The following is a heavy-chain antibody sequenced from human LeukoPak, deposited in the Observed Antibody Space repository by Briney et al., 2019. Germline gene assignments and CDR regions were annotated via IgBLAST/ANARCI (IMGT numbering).Heavy chain of an antibody. V-gene: IGHV4-61*02. CDR3: ARDLSDSLSSGFWFDP. J-gene: IGHJ5*02. Sequence: MPSQTLSLTCTVSGGSISSGSYYWSWIRQPAGKGLEWIGRIYTTGNTDYNPSLKSRVTISVDTSKNQFSLRLSSVTAADTAVYSCARDLSDSLSSGFWFDPWGQGTLVTVSS. D-gene: IGHD6-19*01. CDR2: IYTTGNT. CDR1: GGSISSGSYY.